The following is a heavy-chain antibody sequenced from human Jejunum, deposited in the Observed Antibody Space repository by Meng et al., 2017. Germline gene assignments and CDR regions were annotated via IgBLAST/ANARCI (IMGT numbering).Heavy chain of an antibody. CDR2: IYYSGST. V-gene: IGHV4-39*01. Sequence: QVQLQESGPGLVKPSETLSLTCTVSVGSNITTGYYWGWIRQPPGTGLEWMGSIYYSGSTYYNSPLQSRLSISVDTSKNQFSLKLRSVTAADTAIYYCARHFLTMSKDYFEYWGQGTLVTVSS. D-gene: IGHD2/OR15-2a*01. J-gene: IGHJ4*02. CDR1: VGSNITTGYY. CDR3: ARHFLTMSKDYFEY.